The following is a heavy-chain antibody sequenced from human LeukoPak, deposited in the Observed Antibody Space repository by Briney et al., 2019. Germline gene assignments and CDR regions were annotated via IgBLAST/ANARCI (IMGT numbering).Heavy chain of an antibody. V-gene: IGHV4-34*01. D-gene: IGHD3-22*01. CDR3: ARGKGDLSMIVMIVTAVEFYFDP. CDR1: GGSLSDHD. Sequence: PSETLSLTCAVFGGSLSDHDWSWIRQPPGKGLEWIGEINHRGATNYNPSLKSRVTLSLDTSKNQVSLKLNSLTAADTAVYYCARGKGDLSMIVMIVTAVEFYFDPWGPGTLVTVSS. J-gene: IGHJ4*02. CDR2: INHRGAT.